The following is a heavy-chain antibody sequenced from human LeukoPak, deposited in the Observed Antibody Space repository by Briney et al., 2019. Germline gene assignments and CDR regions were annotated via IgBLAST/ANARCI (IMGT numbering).Heavy chain of an antibody. CDR1: GYTFTGYY. V-gene: IGHV1-2*06. CDR2: INPNSGGT. Sequence: VASVKVSCKASGYTFTGYYMHRVRQAPGQGLEWMGRINPNSGGTNYAQKFQGRVTMTRDTSISTAYMELSRLRSDDTAVYYCAKDHAVAGTSNWFGPWGQGTLVTVSS. J-gene: IGHJ5*02. CDR3: AKDHAVAGTSNWFGP. D-gene: IGHD6-19*01.